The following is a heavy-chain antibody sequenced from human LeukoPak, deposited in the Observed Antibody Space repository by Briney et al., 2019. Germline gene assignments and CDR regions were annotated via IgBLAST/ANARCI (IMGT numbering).Heavy chain of an antibody. V-gene: IGHV3-48*04. D-gene: IGHD2-2*01. Sequence: TGGSLRLSCAASGFTFSSYSMNWVRQAPGKGLEWVSYISSSSSTIYYADSVKGRFTISRDNTKNSLYLQMNSLRAEDTAVYFCAREGVLAAADYWGQGTLVTVSS. CDR1: GFTFSSYS. CDR2: ISSSSSTI. CDR3: AREGVLAAADY. J-gene: IGHJ4*02.